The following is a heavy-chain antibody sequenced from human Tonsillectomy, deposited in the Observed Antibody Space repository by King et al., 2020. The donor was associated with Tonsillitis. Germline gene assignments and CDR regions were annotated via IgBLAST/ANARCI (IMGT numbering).Heavy chain of an antibody. D-gene: IGHD6-19*01. CDR1: GFTVSSNY. CDR2: IYSGGST. CDR3: ARSKGEWLGYYYGMDV. V-gene: IGHV3-53*04. Sequence: QLVQSGGGLVQPGGSLRLSCAASGFTVSSNYMSWVRQAPGKGLEWVSVIYSGGSTYYADSVKGRFTISRHNSKNTLYLQMNSLRAEDTAVYYCARSKGEWLGYYYGMDVWGQGTTVTVSS. J-gene: IGHJ6*02.